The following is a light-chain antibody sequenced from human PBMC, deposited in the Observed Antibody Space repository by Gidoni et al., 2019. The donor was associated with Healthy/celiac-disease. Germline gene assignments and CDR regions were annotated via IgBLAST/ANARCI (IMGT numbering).Light chain of an antibody. CDR2: GAS. J-gene: IGKJ1*01. CDR3: QQYNSYSPWT. Sequence: DIQTTHSPSTLSASVGDRVTITCRASQSISTWLAWYQQKPGKAPKLLIYGASSLESGVPSRFSGSGSGTEFTLTISSLQPDDFATYYCQQYNSYSPWTFGQGTKVEIK. V-gene: IGKV1-5*01. CDR1: QSISTW.